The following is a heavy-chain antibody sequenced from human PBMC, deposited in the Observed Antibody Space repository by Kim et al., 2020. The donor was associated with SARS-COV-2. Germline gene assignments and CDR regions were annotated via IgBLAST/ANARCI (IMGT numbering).Heavy chain of an antibody. V-gene: IGHV1-46*01. D-gene: IGHD3-9*01. CDR1: GYIFTNYF. CDR3: ARRRGDPAKYFDS. Sequence: ASVKVSCKASGYIFTNYFMHWVRQAPGQGLERMGIINPSGGATTYAQKFQDRITVTRDTSTSTVYMELSGLRSEDTAVYYCARRRGDPAKYFDSWGRGTLVTVSS. J-gene: IGHJ4*02. CDR2: INPSGGAT.